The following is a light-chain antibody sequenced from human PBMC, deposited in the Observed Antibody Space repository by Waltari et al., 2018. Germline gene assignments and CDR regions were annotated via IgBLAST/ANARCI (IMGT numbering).Light chain of an antibody. Sequence: SYVLTQPPSVSVAPGETARISCGGNNIGSISVHWYQQKAGQAPVLVMSYDADRPSGIPELFSGSNSGNPATLTINRVEVGDEADYYCQVWDTGSDHVIFGGGTKLTV. CDR1: NIGSIS. CDR3: QVWDTGSDHVI. J-gene: IGLJ2*01. V-gene: IGLV3-21*04. CDR2: YDA.